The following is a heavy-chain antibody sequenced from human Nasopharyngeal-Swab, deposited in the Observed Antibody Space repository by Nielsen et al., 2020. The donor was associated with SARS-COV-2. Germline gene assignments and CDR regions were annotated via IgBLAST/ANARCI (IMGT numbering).Heavy chain of an antibody. V-gene: IGHV3-21*01. Sequence: VRQAPGKGVEWVSSISSSSSYIYYADSVKGRFTISRDNAKNSLYLQMNSLRAEDTAVYYCARCRDIVVVPAARPYYYYGMDVWGQGTTVTVSS. CDR3: ARCRDIVVVPAARPYYYYGMDV. D-gene: IGHD2-2*01. J-gene: IGHJ6*02. CDR2: ISSSSSYI.